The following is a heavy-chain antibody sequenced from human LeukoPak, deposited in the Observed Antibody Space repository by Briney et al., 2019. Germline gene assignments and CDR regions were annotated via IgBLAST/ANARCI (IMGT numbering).Heavy chain of an antibody. CDR3: ARAPYQLPYFDY. CDR2: INPSGGST. CDR1: GYTFTSYY. Sequence: WASVKVSCKASGYTFTSYYMHWVRQAPGQGLEWMGIINPSGGSTSYAQKFQGRVTMTRDMSTSTVYMELRSLRSDDTAVYYCARAPYQLPYFDYWGQGTLVTVSS. D-gene: IGHD2-2*01. V-gene: IGHV1-46*01. J-gene: IGHJ4*02.